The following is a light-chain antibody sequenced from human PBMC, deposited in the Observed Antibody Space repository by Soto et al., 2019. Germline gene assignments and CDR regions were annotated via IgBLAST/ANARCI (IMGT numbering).Light chain of an antibody. Sequence: DIQMTQSPSTLSASIGDRVTITCRASQSISGWLAWYQQKPGKAPKLLISDVSSLESGVPSRFNGSGSGTEFPLTISSLQPDDFAVYYCQQYDDYWTFGPGTKVEVK. CDR2: DVS. CDR1: QSISGW. V-gene: IGKV1-5*01. J-gene: IGKJ1*01. CDR3: QQYDDYWT.